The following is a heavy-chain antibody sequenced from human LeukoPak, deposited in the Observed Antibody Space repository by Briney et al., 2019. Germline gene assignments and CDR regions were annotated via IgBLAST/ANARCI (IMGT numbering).Heavy chain of an antibody. J-gene: IGHJ5*02. CDR3: ARVTHTELSTWFDP. CDR1: GGTFNNYA. Sequence: SVKVSCTASGGTFNNYAINWVRQAPGQGLEWMGGIIPIFGSSNYAQKFQGRVTITADESTTTAYMELSSLRSEDTAVYYCARVTHTELSTWFDPWGQGTLVTVSS. CDR2: IIPIFGSS. D-gene: IGHD5-18*01. V-gene: IGHV1-69*13.